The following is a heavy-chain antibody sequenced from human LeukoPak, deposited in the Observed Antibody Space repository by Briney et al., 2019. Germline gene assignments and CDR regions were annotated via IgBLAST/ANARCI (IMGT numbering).Heavy chain of an antibody. CDR3: ARGLGSSYYYYYYMDV. CDR1: GGSFSGYY. J-gene: IGHJ6*03. V-gene: IGHV4-34*01. D-gene: IGHD6-6*01. Sequence: SETLSLTCAVYGGSFSGYYWSWIRQPPGKGLEWIGEINQSGSTNYNPSLKSRVTISVDTSKNQFSLKLSSVTAADTAVYYCARGLGSSYYYYYYMDVWGKGTTVTVSS. CDR2: INQSGST.